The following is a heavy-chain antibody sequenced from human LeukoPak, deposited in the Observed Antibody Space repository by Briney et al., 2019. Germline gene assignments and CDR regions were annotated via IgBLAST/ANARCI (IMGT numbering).Heavy chain of an antibody. D-gene: IGHD3-3*01. Sequence: PSETLSLTCAVYGGSFSGYYWSWIRQPPGKGLEWIGEISHSGSTNYNPSLKSRVTISVDTSKNQFSLKLSSVTAADTAVYYCARGPGYDFWSGYNYYFDYWGQGTLVTVSS. J-gene: IGHJ4*02. V-gene: IGHV4-34*01. CDR2: ISHSGST. CDR1: GGSFSGYY. CDR3: ARGPGYDFWSGYNYYFDY.